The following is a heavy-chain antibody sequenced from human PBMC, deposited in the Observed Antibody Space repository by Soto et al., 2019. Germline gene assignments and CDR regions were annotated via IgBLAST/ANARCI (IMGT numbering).Heavy chain of an antibody. CDR2: IKQDGSEK. CDR1: GITTSNYW. Sequence: PVGSLRLSCAASGITTSNYWMGWVRQAPGKGLDWVAAIKQDGSEKYYGDSLRGRFTISRDNAINSLYLQMSSLRAEDTAVYFCVTGDHADHWGQGTLVTVSS. CDR3: VTGDHADH. J-gene: IGHJ4*02. D-gene: IGHD3-10*01. V-gene: IGHV3-7*03.